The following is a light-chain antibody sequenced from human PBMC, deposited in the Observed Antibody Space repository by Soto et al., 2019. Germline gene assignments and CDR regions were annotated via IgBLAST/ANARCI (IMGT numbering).Light chain of an antibody. V-gene: IGKV3D-15*01. CDR2: GAS. Sequence: EIVLTQSPGTLSLSPGESATLLCRAIRFVNSRYLAWYQQKPGQAPRLLIYGASSRATGIPARFSGSGSGTEFTLTISSLQSEDFAVYYCQQYNNGPRLTFGGGTKVDIK. J-gene: IGKJ4*01. CDR3: QQYNNGPRLT. CDR1: RFVNSRY.